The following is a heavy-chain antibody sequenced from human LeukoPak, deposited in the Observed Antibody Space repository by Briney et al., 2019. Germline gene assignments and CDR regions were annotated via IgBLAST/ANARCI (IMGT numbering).Heavy chain of an antibody. CDR1: GGSISSYY. CDR3: ARSIVVAGFVSAYYYYGMDV. Sequence: SETLSLTCTVSGGSISSYYWSWIRQPPGKGLEWIGYMYFGGSSNYNPSLKSRVTISVDTSKNQSSLTLSSLTAADTAVYSCARSIVVAGFVSAYYYYGMDVWGQGTTVTVSS. D-gene: IGHD6-19*01. V-gene: IGHV4-4*08. CDR2: MYFGGSS. J-gene: IGHJ6*02.